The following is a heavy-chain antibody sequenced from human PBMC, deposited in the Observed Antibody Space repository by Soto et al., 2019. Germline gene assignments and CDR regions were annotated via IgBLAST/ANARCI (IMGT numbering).Heavy chain of an antibody. V-gene: IGHV4-39*01. CDR3: ARQRTSVVTQAYFDV. CDR2: IYYSGST. CDR1: GGSIISGGYY. Sequence: SETLSLTCTVSGGSIISGGYYWSWIRQHPGKGLEWIGSIYYSGSTYNNPSLRSRVSMSIDTSKDQFSLKLKSVTAADTALYFCARQRTSVVTQAYFDVWGPGSLVTVSS. D-gene: IGHD2-21*02. J-gene: IGHJ4*02.